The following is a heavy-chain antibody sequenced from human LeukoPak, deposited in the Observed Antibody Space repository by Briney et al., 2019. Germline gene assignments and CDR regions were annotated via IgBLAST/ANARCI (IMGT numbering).Heavy chain of an antibody. J-gene: IGHJ4*02. CDR3: AKTLGYCSGGSCYSGVIDY. V-gene: IGHV3-74*01. Sequence: PGGSLRLSCAASGFTFSSYWMHWVRQGPGKGLVWVSRIKSDGSSTSYADSVKGRFTISRDNSKNTLYLQMNSLRAEDTAVYYCAKTLGYCSGGSCYSGVIDYWGQGTLVTVSS. D-gene: IGHD2-15*01. CDR2: IKSDGSST. CDR1: GFTFSSYW.